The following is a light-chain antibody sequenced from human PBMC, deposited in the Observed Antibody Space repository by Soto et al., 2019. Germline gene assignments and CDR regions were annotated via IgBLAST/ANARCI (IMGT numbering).Light chain of an antibody. CDR2: DVS. V-gene: IGLV2-14*01. J-gene: IGLJ1*01. CDR1: SSDVGGYNY. Sequence: QSVLTQPASVSGSPGQSITISCTGTSSDVGGYNYVSWYQQHPGKAPKLMVYDVSNRPSGVSNRFSGSKSGNTASLTISGHQAEDEGDYYCSSYTPSSTLFGTGTKLTVL. CDR3: SSYTPSSTL.